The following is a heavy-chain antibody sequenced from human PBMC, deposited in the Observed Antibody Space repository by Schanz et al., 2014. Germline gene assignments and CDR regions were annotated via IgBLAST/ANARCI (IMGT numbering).Heavy chain of an antibody. V-gene: IGHV3-21*01. J-gene: IGHJ4*02. CDR3: ARDHTTESYYSAWPPIDY. D-gene: IGHD1-26*01. CDR2: ISSRSSHI. CDR1: GFTFSSYS. Sequence: EVQLLESGGGLVQPGGSLRLSCTASGFTFSSYSMNWVRQAPGKGLEWVSSISSRSSHIYYADSVKGRFTVSRDNAKNSVYLQMNSLRAEDTAVYYCARDHTTESYYSAWPPIDYWGQGTLLTVSS.